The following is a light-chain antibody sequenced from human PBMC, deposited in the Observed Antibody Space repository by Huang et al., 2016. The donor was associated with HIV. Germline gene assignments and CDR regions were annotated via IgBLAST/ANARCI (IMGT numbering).Light chain of an antibody. J-gene: IGKJ4*01. CDR3: QQRSNWPPLT. Sequence: EIVLTQSPVTLSLSPGDSATRSCRASQSVSTNLAWYQQKPGQAPRLLSHDASSRASGSPARFSGRGSGTDFTLTISSLEPEDFAIYYCQQRSNWPPLTFGGGTKVEMK. CDR1: QSVSTN. CDR2: DAS. V-gene: IGKV3-11*01.